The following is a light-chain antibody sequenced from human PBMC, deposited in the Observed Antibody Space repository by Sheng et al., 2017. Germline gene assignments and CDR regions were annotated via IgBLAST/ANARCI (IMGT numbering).Light chain of an antibody. CDR1: KLGDKY. V-gene: IGLV3-1*01. CDR2: QDT. CDR3: QAWDSGTVV. J-gene: IGLJ3*02. Sequence: SYELTQPPSVSVSPGQTASITCSGAKLGDKYASWFLQKPGQSPVLVIYQDTKRPSGIPERFSGSNSGNTATLTISGTQALDEADYYCQAWDSGTVVFGGGTKLTVL.